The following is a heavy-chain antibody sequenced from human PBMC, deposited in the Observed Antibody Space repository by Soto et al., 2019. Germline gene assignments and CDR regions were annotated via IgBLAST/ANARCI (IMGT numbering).Heavy chain of an antibody. V-gene: IGHV1-69*06. CDR2: IIPIFGTA. Sequence: SVKVSCKASGCTFSSYAISWVGQAPGQGLEWMGGIIPIFGTANYAQKFQGRVTITPDKSTSTAYMELSSQRSEDTAVYYCARDQEYYGSVFVIWGQGTMVTVSS. D-gene: IGHD3-10*01. CDR1: GCTFSSYA. J-gene: IGHJ3*02. CDR3: ARDQEYYGSVFVI.